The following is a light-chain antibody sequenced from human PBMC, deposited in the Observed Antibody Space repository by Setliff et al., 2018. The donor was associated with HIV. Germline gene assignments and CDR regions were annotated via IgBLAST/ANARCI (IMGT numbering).Light chain of an antibody. Sequence: SVLTQPASVSGSAGQSITISCTGTSTDVGTYNLVSWYQQHPDKAPQLTIFEVNKRPSGVSDRFSGSKSGNTASLTISGLQAEDEADYYCSSYAGADTFDVFGTGTKVTVL. CDR1: STDVGTYNL. V-gene: IGLV2-23*02. CDR3: SSYAGADTFDV. J-gene: IGLJ1*01. CDR2: EVN.